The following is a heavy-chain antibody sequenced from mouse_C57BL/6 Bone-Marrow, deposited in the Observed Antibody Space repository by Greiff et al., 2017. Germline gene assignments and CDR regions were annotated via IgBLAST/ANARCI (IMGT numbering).Heavy chain of an antibody. CDR2: IYPGSGST. Sequence: QVQLQQPGAELVKPGASVKMSCKASGYTFTSYWITWVKQRPGQGLEWIGDIYPGSGSTNYNEKFKSKATLTVDTSSSTADMQLSSLTSEDSAVYYCARGGAYYYGSSSYAMDYWGQGTSVTVSS. J-gene: IGHJ4*01. D-gene: IGHD1-1*01. CDR3: ARGGAYYYGSSSYAMDY. V-gene: IGHV1-55*01. CDR1: GYTFTSYW.